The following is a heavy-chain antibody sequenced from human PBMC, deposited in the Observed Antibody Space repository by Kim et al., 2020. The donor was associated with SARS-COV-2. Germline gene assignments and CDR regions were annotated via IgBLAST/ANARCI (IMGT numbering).Heavy chain of an antibody. CDR3: ARGLRVTMVHGVPVDY. Sequence: ASVKVSCKASGYTFTSYAMHWVRQAPGQRLEWMGWINAGNGNTKYSQKFQGRVTITRDTSASTAYMELSSLRSEDTAVYYCARGLRVTMVHGVPVDYWGQGTLVTVSS. D-gene: IGHD3-10*01. J-gene: IGHJ4*02. CDR2: INAGNGNT. V-gene: IGHV1-3*01. CDR1: GYTFTSYA.